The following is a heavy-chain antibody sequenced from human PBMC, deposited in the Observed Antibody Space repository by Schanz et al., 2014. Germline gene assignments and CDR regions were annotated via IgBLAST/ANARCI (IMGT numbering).Heavy chain of an antibody. Sequence: EVQLLESGGGLVQPGGSLRLSCAASGITFSSHSFNWVRQAPGKGLEWVSAISGGGGTTYYTDSVKGRFTISRDNSKSTLYLQMNSLRAEDTAVYYCAKDGPGGSGSYSADGGMDVWGQGTTVTVSS. CDR3: AKDGPGGSGSYSADGGMDV. D-gene: IGHD3-10*01. J-gene: IGHJ6*02. CDR1: GITFSSHS. CDR2: ISGGGGTT. V-gene: IGHV3-23*01.